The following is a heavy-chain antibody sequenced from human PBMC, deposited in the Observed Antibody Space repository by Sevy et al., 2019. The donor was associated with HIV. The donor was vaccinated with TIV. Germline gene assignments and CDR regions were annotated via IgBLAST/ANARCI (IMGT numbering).Heavy chain of an antibody. CDR1: GFTFSSYA. J-gene: IGHJ6*02. V-gene: IGHV3-23*01. CDR3: AKDYLDYRGKLLWFSLNGMDV. Sequence: GGSLRLSCAASGFTFSSYAMSWVRQAPGKGLEWVSAISGSGGSTYYADSVKGRFTISRDNSKNTLYLQMNSLRAEDTAVYYCAKDYLDYRGKLLWFSLNGMDVWGQGTTVTVSS. D-gene: IGHD3-10*01. CDR2: ISGSGGST.